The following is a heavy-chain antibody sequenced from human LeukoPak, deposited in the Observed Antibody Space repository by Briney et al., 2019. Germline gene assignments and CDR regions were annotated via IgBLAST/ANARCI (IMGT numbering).Heavy chain of an antibody. D-gene: IGHD3-22*01. CDR3: ASISSGSYYYGMDV. Sequence: ASVKVSCKASGYTFTSYDINWVRQATGQGLEWMGWMNPNSGNTGYAQNFQGRVTMTRNTSISTAYMELSSLRSEDTAVYYCASISSGSYYYGMDVWGQGTTVTVSS. V-gene: IGHV1-8*01. J-gene: IGHJ6*02. CDR1: GYTFTSYD. CDR2: MNPNSGNT.